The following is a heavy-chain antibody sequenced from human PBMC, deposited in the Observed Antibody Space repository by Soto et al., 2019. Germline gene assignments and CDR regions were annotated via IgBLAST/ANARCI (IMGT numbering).Heavy chain of an antibody. J-gene: IGHJ5*02. V-gene: IGHV4-34*01. CDR2: INHSGST. Sequence: QVQLQQWGAGLLKPSETLSLTCAVYGGSFSGYYWSLIRQPPGKGLEWIGEINHSGSTNYNPSLKGRVTISGDTSKNQFSLKLSSVTAADTAVYYCAKDVDTAMVSLDPWGQGTLVPLSS. CDR1: GGSFSGYY. CDR3: AKDVDTAMVSLDP. D-gene: IGHD5-18*01.